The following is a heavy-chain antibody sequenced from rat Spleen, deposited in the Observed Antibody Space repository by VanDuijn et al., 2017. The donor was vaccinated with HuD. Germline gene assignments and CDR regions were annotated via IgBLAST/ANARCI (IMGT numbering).Heavy chain of an antibody. CDR1: GFTFSNYY. CDR3: ERHGLLQWSNLYFDF. Sequence: EVQLVESGGGLVQPGRSLKLSCAASGFTFSNYYMAWVRQAPTKGLEWVASISTGGGNTYYRDSVKGRFTISRDNAKNNQYLQMDSLRSEDTANYYWERHGLLQWSNLYFDFWGPGTMVTVSS. V-gene: IGHV5S13*01. J-gene: IGHJ1*01. D-gene: IGHD1-1*01. CDR2: ISTGGGNT.